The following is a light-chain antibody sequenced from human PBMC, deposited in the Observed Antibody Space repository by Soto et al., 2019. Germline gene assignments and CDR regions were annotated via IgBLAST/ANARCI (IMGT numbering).Light chain of an antibody. J-gene: IGLJ2*01. V-gene: IGLV1-44*01. CDR1: SSNIGTNS. CDR2: STN. CDR3: AAWDGSLNVVL. Sequence: QSALTQPPSASGTPGQRVTISCSGSSSNIGTNSVIWYQQLPGSAPQLLLYSTNQRPSGVPGRFSGSKSGTSASLAISGLQSDDVAEYYWAAWDGSLNVVLFGGGTKLTVL.